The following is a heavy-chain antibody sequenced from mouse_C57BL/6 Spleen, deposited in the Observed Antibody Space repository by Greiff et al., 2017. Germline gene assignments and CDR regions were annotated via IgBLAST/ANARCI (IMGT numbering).Heavy chain of an antibody. J-gene: IGHJ4*01. Sequence: QVQLQQSGAELVKPGASVKLSCKASGYTFTSYWMHWVKQRTGQGLEWIGMIHPNSGSTNYNEKFKSKATLTVDKSSSTAYMQLSSLTSEDSAVYYCARRNMGNYGYYAMDYWGQGTSVTVSS. CDR1: GYTFTSYW. CDR2: IHPNSGST. CDR3: ARRNMGNYGYYAMDY. D-gene: IGHD2-1*01. V-gene: IGHV1-64*01.